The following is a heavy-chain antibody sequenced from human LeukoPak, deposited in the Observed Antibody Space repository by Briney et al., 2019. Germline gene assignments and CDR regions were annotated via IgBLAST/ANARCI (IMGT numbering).Heavy chain of an antibody. J-gene: IGHJ4*02. CDR1: GFTFSSYG. CDR2: IRYDGTKK. D-gene: IGHD1-26*01. CDR3: AKDQTLYSGSQSLDY. V-gene: IGHV3-30*02. Sequence: GGSLRLSCAVSGFTFSSYGMHWVRQAPGKGLEWVAFIRYDGTKKYYADSVKGRFTISRDNSRNTLYLQMNSLRPEDMAVYYCAKDQTLYSGSQSLDYWGQGTLVTVSS.